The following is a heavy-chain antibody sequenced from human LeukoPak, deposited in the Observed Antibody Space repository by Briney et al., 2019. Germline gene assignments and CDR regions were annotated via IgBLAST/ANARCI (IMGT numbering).Heavy chain of an antibody. CDR2: IYTSGST. D-gene: IGHD1-1*01. V-gene: IGHV4-4*09. CDR3: ARRRTGAFDI. Sequence: SETLSLTCTVSSDSLSSYYWSWMRQSPGKGLEWIGYIYTSGSTNYNPSLKSRVTISIDTSKNQFSLKLSSVTAADTAVYYCARRRTGAFDIWGQGTMVTVSS. J-gene: IGHJ3*02. CDR1: SDSLSSYY.